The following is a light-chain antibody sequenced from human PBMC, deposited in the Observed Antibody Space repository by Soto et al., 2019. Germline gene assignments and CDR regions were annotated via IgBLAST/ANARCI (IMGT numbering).Light chain of an antibody. J-gene: IGKJ4*02. CDR3: QHYGSLVLT. CDR1: QSVSSSY. V-gene: IGKV3-20*01. Sequence: EIVLTQSPGTLSLSPGERATLSCRASQSVSSSYLAWYQQKPGQAPRLLIYGASSRATCIPDRFSGSGSGTDVTLTISRLEPEDFAVYYCQHYGSLVLTFGGGTKVEIK. CDR2: GAS.